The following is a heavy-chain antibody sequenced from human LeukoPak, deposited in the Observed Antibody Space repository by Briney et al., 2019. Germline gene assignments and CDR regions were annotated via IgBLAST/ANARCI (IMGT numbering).Heavy chain of an antibody. J-gene: IGHJ4*02. CDR2: IYSGGST. Sequence: TGGSLRLSCAASGFTVSSNYMSWVRQAPGKGLEWVSVIYSGGSTYYADSVKGRFTISRDNSKNTLYLQMNSLRAEDTAVYYCARLAARPEMDIDYWGQGTLVTVSS. CDR1: GFTVSSNY. V-gene: IGHV3-66*04. D-gene: IGHD6-6*01. CDR3: ARLAARPEMDIDY.